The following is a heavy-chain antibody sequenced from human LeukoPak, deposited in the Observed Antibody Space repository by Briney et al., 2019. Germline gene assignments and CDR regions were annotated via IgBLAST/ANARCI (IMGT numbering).Heavy chain of an antibody. Sequence: GGSLRLSCAASGFTFSSYGMHWVRQAPGKGLEWVAVISYDGSNKYYADSVKGRFTISRDNSKNTLYLQMNSLRAEDTVVYYCAKELLAGTVDYWGQGTLVTVSS. CDR2: ISYDGSNK. CDR1: GFTFSSYG. D-gene: IGHD6-19*01. CDR3: AKELLAGTVDY. J-gene: IGHJ4*02. V-gene: IGHV3-30*18.